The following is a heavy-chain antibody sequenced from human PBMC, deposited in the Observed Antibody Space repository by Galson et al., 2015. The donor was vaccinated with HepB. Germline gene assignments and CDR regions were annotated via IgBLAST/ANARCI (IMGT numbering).Heavy chain of an antibody. CDR2: IYSGGST. Sequence: SLRLSCAASGFTVSSNYMSWVRQAPGKGLEWVSVIYSGGSTYYADSVKGRFTISRDNSKNTLDLQMNSLRAEDTAVYYCARDHWPDYWGQGTLVTVSS. V-gene: IGHV3-66*01. J-gene: IGHJ4*02. CDR3: ARDHWPDY. CDR1: GFTVSSNY.